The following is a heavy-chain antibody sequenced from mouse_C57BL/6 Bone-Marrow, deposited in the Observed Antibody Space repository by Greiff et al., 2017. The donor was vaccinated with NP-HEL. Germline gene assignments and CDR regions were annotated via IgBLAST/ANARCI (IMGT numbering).Heavy chain of an antibody. CDR1: GFTFSDYG. CDR2: ISNLAYSI. V-gene: IGHV5-15*01. CDR3: ASWRRYYAMDY. J-gene: IGHJ4*01. Sequence: EVKLVESGGGLVQPGGSLKLSCAASGFTFSDYGMAWVRQAPRKGPEWVAFISNLAYSIYYADTVTGRFTISRENAKNTLYLEMSSLRSEDTAMYYCASWRRYYAMDYWGQGTSVTVSS.